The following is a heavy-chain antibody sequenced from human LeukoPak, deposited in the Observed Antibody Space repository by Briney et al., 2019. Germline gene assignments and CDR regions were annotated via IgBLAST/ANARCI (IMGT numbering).Heavy chain of an antibody. Sequence: PGGSLRLSCAASGFTFSSHNMTWVRQAPGKGLEWVSYISSSGSNIYYADSVKGRFTISRDNAKNSLFLQMNSLRDDDTAVYYCARGRYYDSSGYFDYWGQGTLVTVSS. V-gene: IGHV3-48*02. J-gene: IGHJ4*02. CDR1: GFTFSSHN. CDR3: ARGRYYDSSGYFDY. D-gene: IGHD3-22*01. CDR2: ISSSGSNI.